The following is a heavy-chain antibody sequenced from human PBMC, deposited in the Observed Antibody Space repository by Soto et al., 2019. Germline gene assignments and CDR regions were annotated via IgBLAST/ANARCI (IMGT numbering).Heavy chain of an antibody. D-gene: IGHD3-9*01. V-gene: IGHV3-33*01. CDR2: IWYDGSNK. CDR3: ARWGYYDILGGDAFDI. CDR1: GFTFSSYG. J-gene: IGHJ3*02. Sequence: QVQLVESGGGVVQPGRSLRLSCAASGFTFSSYGMHWVRQAPGKGLEWVAVIWYDGSNKYYADSVKGRFTISRDNSKNTLYLQKNSLRGEDTAVYYCARWGYYDILGGDAFDIWGQGTMVTVSS.